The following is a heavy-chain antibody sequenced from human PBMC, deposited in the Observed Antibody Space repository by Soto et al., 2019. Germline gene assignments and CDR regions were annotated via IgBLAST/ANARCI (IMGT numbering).Heavy chain of an antibody. CDR3: ARDETYYYDSSGYYFGAFDI. J-gene: IGHJ3*02. CDR1: GYTFTSYG. D-gene: IGHD3-22*01. V-gene: IGHV1-18*01. Sequence: QVKLVKFGAEVKKPGASVRVSCKASGYTFTSYGISWVRQAPGQGLEWMGWISAYNGNTNYAQKLQGRVTMTTDTSTSTAYMELRSLRSDDTAVYYCARDETYYYDSSGYYFGAFDIWGQGTMVTVSS. CDR2: ISAYNGNT.